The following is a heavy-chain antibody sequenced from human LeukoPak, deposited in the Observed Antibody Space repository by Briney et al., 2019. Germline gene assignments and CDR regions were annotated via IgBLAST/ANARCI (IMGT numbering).Heavy chain of an antibody. Sequence: GGSLRLSCAASGFTFSSYAMSWVRQAPGKGLEWVSAISGSGGSTYYADSVKGRFTISRDNSKDTLYLQMNSLRAEDTAVYYCAKGMMIVVVINNDLDYWGQGTLVTVSS. CDR1: GFTFSSYA. J-gene: IGHJ4*02. CDR2: ISGSGGST. CDR3: AKGMMIVVVINNDLDY. D-gene: IGHD3-22*01. V-gene: IGHV3-23*01.